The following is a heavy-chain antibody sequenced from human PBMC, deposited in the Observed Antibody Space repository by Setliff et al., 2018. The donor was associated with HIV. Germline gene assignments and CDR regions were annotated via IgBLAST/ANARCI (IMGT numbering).Heavy chain of an antibody. V-gene: IGHV3-33*08. Sequence: GGSLILSCTVVGFSIENFDMHWVRQAPGKGLEWVSLLWRDEVGEYYADSVKGRFSISRDRSRNTVSLQMSSLRVEDTAMYYCGNKGGQVWGPGTQVTVSS. D-gene: IGHD3-16*01. CDR2: LWRDEVGE. CDR1: GFSIENFD. J-gene: IGHJ1*01. CDR3: GNKGGQV.